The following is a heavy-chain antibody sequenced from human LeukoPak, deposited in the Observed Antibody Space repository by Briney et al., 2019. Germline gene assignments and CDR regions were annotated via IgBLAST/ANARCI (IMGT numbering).Heavy chain of an antibody. CDR2: ISGSGGST. CDR1: GFTFSSYA. Sequence: PGGSLRLSCAASGFTFSSYAMSWVRQAPGKGLEWVSAISGSGGSTYYADSVKGRFTISRDNSKNTLYLQMDSLRAEDTAVYSCARGVATNRYYFDYWGQGTLVTVSS. CDR3: ARGVATNRYYFDY. J-gene: IGHJ4*02. V-gene: IGHV3-23*01. D-gene: IGHD5-12*01.